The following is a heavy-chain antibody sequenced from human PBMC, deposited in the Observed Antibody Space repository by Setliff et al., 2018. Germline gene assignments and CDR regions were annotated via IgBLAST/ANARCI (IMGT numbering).Heavy chain of an antibody. CDR3: ARGLRGYFDY. CDR1: GFTFSSYG. D-gene: IGHD5-12*01. Sequence: PGGSLRLSCAASGFTFSSYGMHWVRQAPGKGLEWVAVISYDGSNKYYADSVKGRFTISRDNSKNTLYLQMNSLRAEDTAVYYCARGLRGYFDYWGQGTLVTVSS. V-gene: IGHV3-30*03. J-gene: IGHJ4*02. CDR2: ISYDGSNK.